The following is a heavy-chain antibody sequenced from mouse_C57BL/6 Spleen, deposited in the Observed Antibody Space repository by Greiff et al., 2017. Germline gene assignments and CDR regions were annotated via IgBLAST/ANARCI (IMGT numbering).Heavy chain of an antibody. CDR2: INPNNGGT. CDR3: ARGRYGYDY. J-gene: IGHJ2*01. Sequence: EVQVQQSGPELVKPGASVKISCKASGYTFTDYYMNWVKQSHGKSLEWIGDINPNNGGTSYNQKIKGKATLTVDKSSSTAYMELRSLTSEDSAVYYCARGRYGYDYWGQGTTLTVSS. D-gene: IGHD2-2*01. CDR1: GYTFTDYY. V-gene: IGHV1-26*01.